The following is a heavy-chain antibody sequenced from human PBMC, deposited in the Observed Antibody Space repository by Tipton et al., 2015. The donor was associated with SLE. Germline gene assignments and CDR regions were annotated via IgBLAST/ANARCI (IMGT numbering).Heavy chain of an antibody. D-gene: IGHD5-12*01. Sequence: TLSLTCTVPGGSISSYFWCWIRPPAGQGLEWFGRIYTSVSTNYNPSLTSRVTMSVDTSKNQFSLKLSSVTAADTAVYYCARDEATIGAFDIWGQGTMVTVSS. J-gene: IGHJ3*02. V-gene: IGHV4-4*07. CDR3: ARDEATIGAFDI. CDR1: GGSISSYF. CDR2: IYTSVST.